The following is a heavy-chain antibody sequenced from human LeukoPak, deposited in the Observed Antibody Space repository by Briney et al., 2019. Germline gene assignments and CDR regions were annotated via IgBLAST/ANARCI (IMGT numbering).Heavy chain of an antibody. D-gene: IGHD4-17*01. CDR3: AKGKSATVTTSYFDY. V-gene: IGHV3-30*02. J-gene: IGHJ4*02. Sequence: GGSLRLSCAASGFTFSSYGMHWVCQAPAKGLEWVAFIRYDGSNKYYADSVKGRFTISRDNSKNTLYLQMNSLRAEDTAVYYCAKGKSATVTTSYFDYWGQGTLVTVSS. CDR1: GFTFSSYG. CDR2: IRYDGSNK.